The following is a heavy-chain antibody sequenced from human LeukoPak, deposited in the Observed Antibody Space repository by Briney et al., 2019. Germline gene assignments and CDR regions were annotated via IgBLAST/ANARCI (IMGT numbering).Heavy chain of an antibody. CDR1: GFTFSSYW. J-gene: IGHJ4*02. V-gene: IGHV3-74*01. CDR3: ARESLVRGVEPGYFDY. D-gene: IGHD3-10*01. Sequence: GGSLRLSCAASGFTFSSYWMHWVRQVPGKGLVWVSRINRDGSSTSYADSVKGRITISRDNAKNTLYLQMNSLRAEDTAVYYCARESLVRGVEPGYFDYWGQGTLVTVSS. CDR2: INRDGSST.